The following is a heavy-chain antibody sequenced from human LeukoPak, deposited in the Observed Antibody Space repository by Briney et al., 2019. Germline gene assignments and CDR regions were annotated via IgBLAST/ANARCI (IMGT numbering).Heavy chain of an antibody. CDR2: ISSDSSTI. CDR1: GFTFSSYS. Sequence: GGSLRLSCAASGFTFSSYSMNWIRQAPGKGLEWISYISSDSSTIYYADSVKGRFTISRDNAKNSLYLQMTSLRAEDTAVYYCARDRGYNWNQRDYYYYMDVWGKGTTVTVSS. V-gene: IGHV3-48*04. CDR3: ARDRGYNWNQRDYYYYMDV. J-gene: IGHJ6*03. D-gene: IGHD1-20*01.